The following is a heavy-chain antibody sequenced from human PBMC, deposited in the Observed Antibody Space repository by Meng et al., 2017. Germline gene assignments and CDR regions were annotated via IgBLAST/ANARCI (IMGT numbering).Heavy chain of an antibody. Sequence: GESLKISCKGSGYSFTSYWIGWVRQMPGKGLEWVANIKQDGSEKYYVDSVKGRFTISRDNAKNSLYLQMNSLRAEDTAVYYCARDEGYCSSTSCYRYYYYGMDVWGQGTTVTVSS. J-gene: IGHJ6*02. CDR3: ARDEGYCSSTSCYRYYYYGMDV. V-gene: IGHV3-7*01. CDR2: IKQDGSEK. D-gene: IGHD2-2*01. CDR1: GYSFTSYW.